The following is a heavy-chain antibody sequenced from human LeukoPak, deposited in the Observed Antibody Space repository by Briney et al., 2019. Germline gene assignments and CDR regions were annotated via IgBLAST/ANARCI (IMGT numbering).Heavy chain of an antibody. CDR3: ATATYYYDSSGYYCSRPFDY. D-gene: IGHD3-22*01. CDR1: GGSISSSSYY. J-gene: IGHJ4*02. CDR2: IYYSGST. V-gene: IGHV4-39*07. Sequence: PSETLSLTCTVSGGSISSSSYYWGWIRQPPGKGLEWIGSIYYSGSTYYNPSLKSRVTISVDTSKNQFSLKLSSVTAADTAVYYCATATYYYDSSGYYCSRPFDYWGQGTLVTVSS.